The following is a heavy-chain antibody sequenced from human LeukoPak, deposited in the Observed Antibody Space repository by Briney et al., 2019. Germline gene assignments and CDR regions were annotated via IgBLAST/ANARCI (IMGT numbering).Heavy chain of an antibody. CDR2: IRYDGSIK. CDR1: GFTFSSYG. J-gene: IGHJ6*03. V-gene: IGHV3-33*03. D-gene: IGHD3-9*01. Sequence: GGSLRLSCAASGFTFSSYGMHWVRQAPGKGLEWVAVIRYDGSIKNYADSVKGRLTISRDNAKNTLYLQMNRLRAEDTAVYYCAKDGRYFDWLSNSYYYYYYMDVWGKGTTVTVSS. CDR3: AKDGRYFDWLSNSYYYYYYMDV.